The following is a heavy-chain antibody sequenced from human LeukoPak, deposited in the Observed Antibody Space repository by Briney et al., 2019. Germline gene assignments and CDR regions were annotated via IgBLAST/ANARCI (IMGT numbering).Heavy chain of an antibody. D-gene: IGHD1-26*01. Sequence: GGSLRLSCAASGFTFSSYAMSWVRQAPGKGLEWVSAISGSGGSTYYADSVKGRFTISRDNSKNSLYLQMNSLRTEDTALYYCAKVRGSYYYYFDYWGQGTLVTVSS. CDR3: AKVRGSYYYYFDY. J-gene: IGHJ4*02. V-gene: IGHV3-23*01. CDR1: GFTFSSYA. CDR2: ISGSGGST.